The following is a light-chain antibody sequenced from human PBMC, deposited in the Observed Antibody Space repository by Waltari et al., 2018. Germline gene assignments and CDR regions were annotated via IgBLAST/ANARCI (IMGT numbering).Light chain of an antibody. Sequence: SYELTQPPSVSVSPGQTAKIPCSGDALPKQYTYWYQQKPGQAPLLVIYKDNERPSGIPERFSGSSSGTTDTLTISGVQAEDEADYYCLSAYSGGSQGVFGGGTKLTVL. CDR2: KDN. J-gene: IGLJ2*01. CDR3: LSAYSGGSQGV. V-gene: IGLV3-25*03. CDR1: ALPKQY.